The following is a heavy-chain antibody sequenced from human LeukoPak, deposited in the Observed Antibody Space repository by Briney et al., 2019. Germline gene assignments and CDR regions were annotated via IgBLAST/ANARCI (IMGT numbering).Heavy chain of an antibody. CDR3: GRDGRLIQLWFDP. D-gene: IGHD5-18*01. CDR2: ISNSDGST. J-gene: IGHJ5*02. Sequence: GGSLRLSCAASGFTFSSYAMSWVRQAPGKGLEWVSTISNSDGSTYYADSVKGRFTISRDNSKNTLYLQMNSLRADDTAVYYCGRDGRLIQLWFDPWGQGTLVTVSS. CDR1: GFTFSSYA. V-gene: IGHV3-23*01.